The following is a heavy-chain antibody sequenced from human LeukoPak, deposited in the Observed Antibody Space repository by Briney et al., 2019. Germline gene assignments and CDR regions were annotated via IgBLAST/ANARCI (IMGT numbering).Heavy chain of an antibody. Sequence: PGGSLRLSCAASGFTFDDYAMHWVRQAPGKGLEWVSGISWNSGTIYYADSVKGRFTISRGDAKNSLYLQMHSLRAEDTALYYCAKRSAAGTVGYFDYWGQGTLVTVSS. CDR2: ISWNSGTI. J-gene: IGHJ4*02. CDR3: AKRSAAGTVGYFDY. CDR1: GFTFDDYA. V-gene: IGHV3-9*01. D-gene: IGHD6-13*01.